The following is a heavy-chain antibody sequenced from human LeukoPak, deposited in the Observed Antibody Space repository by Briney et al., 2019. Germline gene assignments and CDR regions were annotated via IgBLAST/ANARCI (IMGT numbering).Heavy chain of an antibody. D-gene: IGHD4-17*01. CDR1: GYTFTSYG. J-gene: IGHJ3*02. CDR2: ISAYNGNT. Sequence: ASVKVSCKASGYTFTSYGISWVRQAPGQGPEWMGWISAYNGNTNYAQKLQGRVTMTTDTSTSTAYMELRSLRSDDTAVYYCARVCTVCDAFDIWGQGTMVTVSS. V-gene: IGHV1-18*01. CDR3: ARVCTVCDAFDI.